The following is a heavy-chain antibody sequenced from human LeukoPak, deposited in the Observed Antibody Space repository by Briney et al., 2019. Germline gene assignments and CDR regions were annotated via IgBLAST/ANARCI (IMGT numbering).Heavy chain of an antibody. V-gene: IGHV3-48*02. D-gene: IGHD3-22*01. Sequence: GGSLRLSCAASEFTFSSYSMNWVRQAPGKGLEWVSYISSSSSTIYYADSVKGRFTISRDNAKNSLYLQMNSLRDEDTAVYYCARVRYYYDSSGSTIDYWGQGTLVTVSS. CDR1: EFTFSSYS. CDR2: ISSSSSTI. CDR3: ARVRYYYDSSGSTIDY. J-gene: IGHJ4*02.